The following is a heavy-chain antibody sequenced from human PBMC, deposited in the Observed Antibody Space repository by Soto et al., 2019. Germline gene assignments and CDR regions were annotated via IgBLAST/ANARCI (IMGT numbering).Heavy chain of an antibody. CDR3: ATVGGNHGALDY. CDR2: VKSKTDGGTT. D-gene: IGHD2-15*01. Sequence: EVQLVESGGGLVKPGGSLRLSCAASGFTFSNAWMSWVRQAPGKGLEWVGRVKSKTDGGTTDYAAPVKGRFIISRDDSQNTLYLQMNSLKTEDTAVYYCATVGGNHGALDYWGQGTLVTVSS. V-gene: IGHV3-15*07. J-gene: IGHJ4*02. CDR1: GFTFSNAW.